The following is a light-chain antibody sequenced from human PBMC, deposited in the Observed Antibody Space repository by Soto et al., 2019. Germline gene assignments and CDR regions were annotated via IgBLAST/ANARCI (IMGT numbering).Light chain of an antibody. V-gene: IGLV2-14*03. Sequence: QSVLTQPASVSGSPGQSIAISCTGTSSDVGAYDFVSWYQQHPDKAPKLMIYEVSNRPSGVSDRFSGSKSVNTATLTISGLPADDEADYYCSSYTTSSTRVFGTGTKLTVL. CDR1: SSDVGAYDF. CDR3: SSYTTSSTRV. J-gene: IGLJ1*01. CDR2: EVS.